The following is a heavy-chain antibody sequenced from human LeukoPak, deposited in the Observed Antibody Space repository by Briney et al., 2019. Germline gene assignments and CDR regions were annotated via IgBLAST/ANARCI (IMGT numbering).Heavy chain of an antibody. CDR1: GFTFSSYE. D-gene: IGHD2-2*01. CDR2: ISSSGSTI. J-gene: IGHJ4*02. CDR3: AREYPLFDY. Sequence: GGSLRLSCAASGFTFSSYEMNWVRQAPGKGLEWVSYISSSGSTIYYADSVKGRFNISRDNAKNSLYLQMNSLRAEDTAVYYCAREYPLFDYWGQGTLVTVYS. V-gene: IGHV3-48*03.